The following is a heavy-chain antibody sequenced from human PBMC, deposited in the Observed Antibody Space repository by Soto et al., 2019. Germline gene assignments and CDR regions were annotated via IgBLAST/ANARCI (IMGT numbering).Heavy chain of an antibody. CDR3: ARLPRGDFWSGFYYYMDV. CDR2: IYYSGST. CDR1: GGSISSYY. Sequence: SETLSLTCTVSGGSISSYYWSWIRQPPGKGLEWIGYIYYSGSTNYNPSLKSRVTISVDTSKNQFSLKLSSVTAADTAVYYCARLPRGDFWSGFYYYMDVWGKGTTVTVSS. D-gene: IGHD3-3*01. J-gene: IGHJ6*03. V-gene: IGHV4-59*08.